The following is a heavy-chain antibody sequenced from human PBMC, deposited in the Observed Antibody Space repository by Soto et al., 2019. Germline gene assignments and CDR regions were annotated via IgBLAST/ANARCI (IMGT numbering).Heavy chain of an antibody. D-gene: IGHD3-10*01. V-gene: IGHV3-23*01. CDR3: AKDWTRGSGGYPDYFDY. CDR1: GFTFSSYG. J-gene: IGHJ4*02. Sequence: EVQLLESGGGLVQPGGSLRLSCAASGFTFSSYGVSWVRQAPGKGLEWVSGISVSGASTYYADSVKGRFTISRDNSKNTLYLQMKRLRAEDTALYYFAKDWTRGSGGYPDYFDYWGQGTLVTVSS. CDR2: ISVSGAST.